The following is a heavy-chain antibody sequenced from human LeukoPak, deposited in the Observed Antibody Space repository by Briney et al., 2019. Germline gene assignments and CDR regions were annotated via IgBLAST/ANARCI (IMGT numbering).Heavy chain of an antibody. CDR3: ARDIVVVPANWFDP. CDR1: GYSISSGYY. V-gene: IGHV4-38-2*02. Sequence: SETLSLTCTVSGYSISSGYYWGWIRQPPGKGLEWIGSIYHSGSTYYNPSLKSRVTISVDTSKNQFSLKLSSVTAADTAVYYCARDIVVVPANWFDPWGQGTLVTVSS. J-gene: IGHJ5*02. D-gene: IGHD2-2*01. CDR2: IYHSGST.